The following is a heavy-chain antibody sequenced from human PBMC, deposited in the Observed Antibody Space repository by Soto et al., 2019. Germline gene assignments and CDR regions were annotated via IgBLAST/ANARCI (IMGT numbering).Heavy chain of an antibody. CDR1: GGSISSSSYY. D-gene: IGHD3-10*02. CDR2: IYYSGST. Sequence: SETLSLTCTVCGGSISSSSYYWGWIRQPPGKGLEWIGSIYYSGSTYYNPSLKSRVTISVDTSKNQFSLKMRSVTAADTAMYYCAKGFTYYARGTLKLDSWGLGTLVTVSS. CDR3: AKGFTYYARGTLKLDS. J-gene: IGHJ4*02. V-gene: IGHV4-39*07.